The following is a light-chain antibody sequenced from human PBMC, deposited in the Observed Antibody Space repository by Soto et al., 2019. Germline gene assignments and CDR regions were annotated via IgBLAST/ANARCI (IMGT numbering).Light chain of an antibody. J-gene: IGKJ3*01. CDR1: QDVFSNF. V-gene: IGKV3-20*01. CDR3: QQYGSSPFT. CDR2: GAS. Sequence: ENVLTQSPGTLSLSPGESATLPCRASQDVFSNFFAWYQQKPGQAPRLLIHGASNRATGIPDRFSGSGSGTDFTLTISRLEPEDFAVYYCQQYGSSPFTFGPGTKVDIK.